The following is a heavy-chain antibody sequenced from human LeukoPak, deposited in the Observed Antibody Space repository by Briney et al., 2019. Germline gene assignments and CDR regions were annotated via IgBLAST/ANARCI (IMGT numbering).Heavy chain of an antibody. D-gene: IGHD3-10*01. V-gene: IGHV3-30*18. CDR1: GFTFSSYG. Sequence: PGRSLRLSCAASGFTFSSYGMHWVRQAPGKGLEWVAVISYDGSNKYYADSVKGRFTISRDNSKNTLYLQMNSLRTEDTAVYYCAKDLPRGNYWGQGTLVTVSS. CDR3: AKDLPRGNY. CDR2: ISYDGSNK. J-gene: IGHJ4*02.